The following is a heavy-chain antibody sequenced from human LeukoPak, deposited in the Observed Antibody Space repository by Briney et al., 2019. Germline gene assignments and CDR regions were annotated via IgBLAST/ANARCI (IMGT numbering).Heavy chain of an antibody. J-gene: IGHJ4*02. CDR1: GFTFSSYW. CDR3: ASHYDFWSGYYMGEGDFDY. D-gene: IGHD3-3*01. V-gene: IGHV3-7*01. Sequence: PGGSLRLSCAASGFTFSSYWMSWVRQAPGKGLEWVANIKQDGSERHYVDSVQGRFTISRDNAKYSLFLQMSSLRAEDTAVYYCASHYDFWSGYYMGEGDFDYWGQGTLVTVSS. CDR2: IKQDGSER.